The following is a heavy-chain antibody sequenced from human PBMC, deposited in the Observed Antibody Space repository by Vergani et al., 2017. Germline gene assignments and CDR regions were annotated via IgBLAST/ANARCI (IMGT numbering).Heavy chain of an antibody. D-gene: IGHD3-16*01. J-gene: IGHJ4*02. Sequence: EVQVVESGGGLVQPGGSLRLSCAASGFIFSDHYMDWVRQAPGKGLEWVCRIRNKANDYTTQYAASVKGRFTISRDDSKSIAYLQMSSLKAEDTAVYYCTRDRLDDSYAYFDYWGQGTLVTVSP. CDR1: GFIFSDHY. V-gene: IGHV3-72*01. CDR2: IRNKANDYTT. CDR3: TRDRLDDSYAYFDY.